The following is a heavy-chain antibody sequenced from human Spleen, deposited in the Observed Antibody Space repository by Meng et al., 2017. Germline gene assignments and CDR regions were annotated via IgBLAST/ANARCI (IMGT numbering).Heavy chain of an antibody. D-gene: IGHD4-11*01. CDR1: GGSFSDYY. CDR3: ARGPTTMAHDFDY. Sequence: QLQPWGAGLLKPSETLSLTCVVSGGSFSDYYWSWIRQPPGKGLEWIGEINHSGSTNYNPSLESRATISVDTSQNNLSLKLSSVTAADSAVYYCARGPTTMAHDFDYWGQGTLVTVSS. J-gene: IGHJ4*02. CDR2: INHSGST. V-gene: IGHV4-34*01.